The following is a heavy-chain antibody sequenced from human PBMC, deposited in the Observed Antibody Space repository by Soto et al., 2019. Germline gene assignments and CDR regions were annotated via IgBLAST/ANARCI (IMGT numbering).Heavy chain of an antibody. Sequence: QVQLVQYGAEVKKPGASVKVSCKASGYTFTSYAMHWVRQAPGQRLEWMGWSNAGNGNTEYSQEFQGRVTITRDTSANTAYMELSSLRSEDMAVYYCARDLTGEAYFDYWGQGTLVTVSS. D-gene: IGHD7-27*01. V-gene: IGHV1-3*02. J-gene: IGHJ4*02. CDR2: SNAGNGNT. CDR3: ARDLTGEAYFDY. CDR1: GYTFTSYA.